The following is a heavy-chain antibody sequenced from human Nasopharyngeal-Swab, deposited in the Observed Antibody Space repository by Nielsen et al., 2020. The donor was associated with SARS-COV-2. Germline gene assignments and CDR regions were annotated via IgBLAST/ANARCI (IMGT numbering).Heavy chain of an antibody. J-gene: IGHJ4*02. CDR2: IYYSGST. D-gene: IGHD6-6*01. CDR1: GGSISSSSYY. CDR3: ARLGIAARWGY. Sequence: ETLSLTCTGSGGSISSSSYYWGWIRQPPGKGLEWIGSIYYSGSTYYNPAPKRRVTISVDTSKNQFSLKLSSVTAADTAVYYCARLGIAARWGYWGQGTLVTVSS. V-gene: IGHV4-39*01.